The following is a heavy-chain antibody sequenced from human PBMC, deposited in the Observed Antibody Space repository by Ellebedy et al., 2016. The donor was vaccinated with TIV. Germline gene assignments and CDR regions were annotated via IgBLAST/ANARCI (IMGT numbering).Heavy chain of an antibody. CDR3: VLPQSGIVATRFDF. D-gene: IGHD5-12*01. Sequence: GGSLRLXXAASGFTFSSYGMHWVRQAPGKGLEWVSAISGSSYNAYYADSVKGRFTISRDNSRNTLYLQMNSLRAEDTAVYYCVLPQSGIVATRFDFWGQGTLVTVSS. CDR2: ISGSSYNA. CDR1: GFTFSSYG. V-gene: IGHV3-23*01. J-gene: IGHJ4*02.